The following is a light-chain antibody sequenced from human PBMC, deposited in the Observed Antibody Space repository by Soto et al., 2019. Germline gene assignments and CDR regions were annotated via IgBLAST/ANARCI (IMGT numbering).Light chain of an antibody. V-gene: IGKV3-20*01. Sequence: VLTQSPATLSVSQGERATLSFRASQSVDSSFLGWYQQKPGQSPRLLIYAASSRASGIPDRFSGSGSGTDFTLSINGLDPEDLAVYYCQQYGTVPWTFGQGTKVDIK. CDR3: QQYGTVPWT. J-gene: IGKJ1*01. CDR1: QSVDSSF. CDR2: AAS.